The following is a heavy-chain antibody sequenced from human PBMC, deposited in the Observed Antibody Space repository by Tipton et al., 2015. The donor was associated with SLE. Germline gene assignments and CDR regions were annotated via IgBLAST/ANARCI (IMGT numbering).Heavy chain of an antibody. CDR2: IFYSGST. J-gene: IGHJ4*02. CDR3: ARGGGYVGY. D-gene: IGHD2-15*01. V-gene: IGHV4-59*12. Sequence: TLSLTCTVSGGSISSYYWSWIRQPPGKGLEWIGYIFYSGSTNYNPSLKSRVAFSVDTSKNQFSLKLTSVTAADTAVYYCARGGGYVGYWGQGTLVTVSS. CDR1: GGSISSYY.